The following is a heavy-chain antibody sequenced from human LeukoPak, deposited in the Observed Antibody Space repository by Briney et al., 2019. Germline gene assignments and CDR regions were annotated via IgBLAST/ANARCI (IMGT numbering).Heavy chain of an antibody. V-gene: IGHV3-23*01. J-gene: IGHJ4*02. Sequence: GGTLRLSCAASGFTFSSYGMNWVRQAPGKGLEWVSSISGSGLNTYYADSVKGRFTISRDKSKNTLYLQMNSLRAEDTAVYYCAKPLYNSGWYGGGDYWGQGTLVTVSS. CDR2: ISGSGLNT. D-gene: IGHD6-19*01. CDR1: GFTFSSYG. CDR3: AKPLYNSGWYGGGDY.